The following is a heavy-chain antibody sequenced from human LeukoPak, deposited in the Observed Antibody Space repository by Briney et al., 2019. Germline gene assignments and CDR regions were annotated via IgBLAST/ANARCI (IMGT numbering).Heavy chain of an antibody. J-gene: IGHJ6*02. CDR1: GDIISSNSAA. CDR3: AREDYYGDYYYYGMDV. Sequence: SQTLSLTCALSGDIISSNSAAWNWIRQSPSRGIEWLGRTYYRSKWYNDYAVSVKSRITINPDTSKNQFSLQLNSVTPEDTAVYYCAREDYYGDYYYYGMDVWGQGTTVTVSS. CDR2: TYYRSKWYN. V-gene: IGHV6-1*01. D-gene: IGHD4-17*01.